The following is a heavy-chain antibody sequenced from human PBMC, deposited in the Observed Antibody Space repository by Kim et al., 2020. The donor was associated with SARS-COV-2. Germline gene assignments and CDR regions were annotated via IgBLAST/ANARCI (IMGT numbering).Heavy chain of an antibody. CDR3: ARENEMATIHFDY. V-gene: IGHV3-74*01. J-gene: IGHJ4*02. Sequence: YADSVKGRLTISRENTKNTLYLQMNSLRAEDTAVYYCARENEMATIHFDYWGQGTLVTVSS.